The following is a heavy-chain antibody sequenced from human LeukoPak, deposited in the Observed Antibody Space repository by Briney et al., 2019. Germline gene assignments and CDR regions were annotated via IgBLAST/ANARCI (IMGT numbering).Heavy chain of an antibody. J-gene: IGHJ4*02. D-gene: IGHD2-2*02. CDR2: IYYSGST. CDR1: GGSISSYY. V-gene: IGHV4-59*01. CDR3: ASSPYCSSTSCYTINN. Sequence: PSETLSLTCTVSGGSISSYYWSWIRQPPGKGLEWIGYIYYSGSTNYNPSLKSRVTISVDTSKNQLSLKLSSVTAADTAVYYCASSPYCSSTSCYTINNWGQGTLVTVSS.